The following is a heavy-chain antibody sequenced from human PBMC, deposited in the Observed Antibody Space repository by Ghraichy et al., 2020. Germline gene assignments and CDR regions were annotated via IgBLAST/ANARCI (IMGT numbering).Heavy chain of an antibody. V-gene: IGHV3-48*02. CDR2: ISSSSSTI. Sequence: LSLTCAASGFTFSSYSMNWVRQAPGKGLEWVSYISSSSSTIYYADSVKGRFTISRDNAKNSLYLQMNSLRDEDTAVYYCAREYYYDSSGYPPDYWGQGTLVTVSS. J-gene: IGHJ4*02. D-gene: IGHD3-22*01. CDR3: AREYYYDSSGYPPDY. CDR1: GFTFSSYS.